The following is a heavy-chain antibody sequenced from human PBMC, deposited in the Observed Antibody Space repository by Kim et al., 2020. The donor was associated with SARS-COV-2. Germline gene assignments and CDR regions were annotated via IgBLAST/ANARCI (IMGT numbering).Heavy chain of an antibody. CDR1: GYTFTNYY. CDR3: VKVMNVAVPGGPFDY. CDR2: LNPSTGDT. Sequence: ASVKVSCKAFGYTFTNYYIHWVRQAPGQGLELMGWLNPSTGDTDYAQKFQGWVTMSRDTSSSTAYMEVSSLKSDDTAVYYCVKVMNVAVPGGPFDYWGQGTLVTVSS. D-gene: IGHD6-19*01. V-gene: IGHV1-2*04. J-gene: IGHJ4*02.